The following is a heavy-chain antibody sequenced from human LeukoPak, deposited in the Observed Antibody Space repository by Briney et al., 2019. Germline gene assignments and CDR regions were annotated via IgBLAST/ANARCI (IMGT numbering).Heavy chain of an antibody. J-gene: IGHJ6*02. CDR3: ARAIRGRSSWDRTHYYYGMDV. CDR1: GYTFTSYD. V-gene: IGHV1-8*01. Sequence: ASVKVSCKASGYTFTSYDINWVRQATGQGLEWMGWMNPNSGNTGYAQKFQGRVTMTRNTSISTAYMELSSLRSEDTAVYYCARAIRGRSSWDRTHYYYGMDVWGQGTTVTVSS. D-gene: IGHD6-13*01. CDR2: MNPNSGNT.